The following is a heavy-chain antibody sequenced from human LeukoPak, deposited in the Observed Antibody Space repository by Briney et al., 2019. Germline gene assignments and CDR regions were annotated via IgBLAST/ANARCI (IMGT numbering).Heavy chain of an antibody. CDR1: GYTFTGYY. V-gene: IGHV1-2*02. CDR3: ARDHSGWPTDY. Sequence: ASVKVSCKASGYTFTGYYMLWVRQAPGQGLEWMGWINPNSGGTNYAQKFQGRVTMTRDTSISTAYMELSRLRSDDTAVYYCARDHSGWPTDYWGRGTLAPVSS. J-gene: IGHJ4*02. CDR2: INPNSGGT. D-gene: IGHD6-19*01.